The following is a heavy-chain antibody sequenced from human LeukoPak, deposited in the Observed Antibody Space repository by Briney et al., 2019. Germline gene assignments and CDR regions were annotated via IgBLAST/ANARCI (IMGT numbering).Heavy chain of an antibody. V-gene: IGHV3-7*01. CDR2: IKQDGSEK. D-gene: IGHD3-10*01. CDR3: ARDFRITYYYGSGSYYLDY. CDR1: GFTFSSYW. J-gene: IGHJ4*02. Sequence: PGGSLTLSCAASGFTFSSYWMSWVRQAPGKGLEWVANIKQDGSEKYYVDPVKGRFTISRDNAKNSLYMQMNSVRAEDKAVYYCARDFRITYYYGSGSYYLDYWGQGTLVTVSS.